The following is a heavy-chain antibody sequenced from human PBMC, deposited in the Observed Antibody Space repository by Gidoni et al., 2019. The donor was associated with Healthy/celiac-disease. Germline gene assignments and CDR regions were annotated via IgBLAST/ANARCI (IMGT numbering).Heavy chain of an antibody. CDR1: GFTFSSDG. J-gene: IGHJ6*03. V-gene: IGHV3-33*01. CDR3: ARDRHYYYMDV. CDR2: IWYDGSNK. Sequence: QVQLVESGGGVVQPGRSLRLSCAASGFTFSSDGMHWVRQAPGKGLEWVAVIWYDGSNKYYADSVKGRFTISRDNSKNTLYLQMNSLRAEDTAVYYCARDRHYYYMDVWGKGTTVTVSS.